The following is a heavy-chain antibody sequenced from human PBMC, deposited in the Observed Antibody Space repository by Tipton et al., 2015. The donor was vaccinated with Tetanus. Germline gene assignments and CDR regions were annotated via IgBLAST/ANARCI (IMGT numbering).Heavy chain of an antibody. CDR3: ARHGSIGARQNRFDA. CDR1: GYIFTNYW. J-gene: IGHJ5*02. Sequence: VQLVQSGPEVKKPGESLKISCKASGYIFTNYWIAWVRQMPGKGLEYMGIIFPSDSETRYNPTFRGQVTMSVDKATNTAYLQWSSLVASDSAVYYCARHGSIGARQNRFDAWGQGTPVTVSS. CDR2: IFPSDSET. V-gene: IGHV5-51*01. D-gene: IGHD6-6*01.